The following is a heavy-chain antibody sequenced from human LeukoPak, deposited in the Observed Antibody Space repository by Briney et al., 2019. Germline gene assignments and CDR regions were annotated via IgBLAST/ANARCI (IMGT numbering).Heavy chain of an antibody. Sequence: GGSLRLSGTASGFTFGDYAMSWVRQAPGGGLEWVSAISGSGGSTYYADSVKGRFTISRDNSKNTLYLQMNSLRAEDTAVYYCAREYDAYYYDSSGYFWGQGTLVTVSS. V-gene: IGHV3-23*01. CDR1: GFTFGDYA. J-gene: IGHJ4*02. CDR3: AREYDAYYYDSSGYF. CDR2: ISGSGGST. D-gene: IGHD3-22*01.